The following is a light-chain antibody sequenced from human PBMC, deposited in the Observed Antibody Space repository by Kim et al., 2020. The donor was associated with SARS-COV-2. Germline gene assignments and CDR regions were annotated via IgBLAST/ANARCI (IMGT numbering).Light chain of an antibody. CDR3: QQYGSSLYT. J-gene: IGKJ2*01. CDR1: QSVSSSY. Sequence: LSPGERATVSCRASQSVSSSYLAWYQQKPGQAPRLLIYGASSRATGIPDRFSGSWSGTDFTLTISRLEPEDFAVYYCQQYGSSLYTFGQGTKLEI. CDR2: GAS. V-gene: IGKV3-20*01.